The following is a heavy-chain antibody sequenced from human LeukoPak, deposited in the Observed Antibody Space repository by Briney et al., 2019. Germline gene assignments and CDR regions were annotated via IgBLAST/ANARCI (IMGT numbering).Heavy chain of an antibody. J-gene: IGHJ4*02. Sequence: PGGSLRLSCAASGFTFSNSWMSWVRQAPGKGLEWVANIKQDGSEKYYVDSVKGRFTISRDNAKNSLYLQMNSLRAEDTAVYYCARLPIWIPFDYWGQGTLVTVSS. V-gene: IGHV3-7*01. CDR1: GFTFSNSW. CDR3: ARLPIWIPFDY. D-gene: IGHD5-18*01. CDR2: IKQDGSEK.